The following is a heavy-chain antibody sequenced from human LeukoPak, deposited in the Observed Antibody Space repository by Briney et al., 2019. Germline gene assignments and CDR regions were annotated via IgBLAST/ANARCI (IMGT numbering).Heavy chain of an antibody. CDR3: AKETKKGKTWIQLWTYFDY. CDR1: GFTFSSYA. D-gene: IGHD5-18*01. CDR2: ISGSGGST. Sequence: PGGSLRLSCAASGFTFSSYAMSWVRQAPGKGLEWVSAISGSGGSTYYADSVKGRFTIPRDNSKNTLYLQMNSLRAEDTAVYYCAKETKKGKTWIQLWTYFDYWGQGTLVTVSS. V-gene: IGHV3-23*01. J-gene: IGHJ4*02.